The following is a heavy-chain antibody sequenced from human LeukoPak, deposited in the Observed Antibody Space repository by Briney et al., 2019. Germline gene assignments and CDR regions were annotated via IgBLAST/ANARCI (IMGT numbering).Heavy chain of an antibody. CDR3: ALGEYYYDSSGYGAFDI. V-gene: IGHV3-7*01. CDR1: GFTFSSYW. D-gene: IGHD3-22*01. Sequence: PGGSLRLSCAASGFTFSSYWMSWVRQAPGKGREWVANIKQDGSEKYYVDSVKGRFTISRDNAKNSLYLQMNSLRAEDTAVYYCALGEYYYDSSGYGAFDIWGQGTMVTVSS. J-gene: IGHJ3*02. CDR2: IKQDGSEK.